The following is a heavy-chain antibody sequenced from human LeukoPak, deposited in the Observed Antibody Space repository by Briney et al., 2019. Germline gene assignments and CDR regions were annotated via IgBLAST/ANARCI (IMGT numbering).Heavy chain of an antibody. CDR3: AREPRPRGGWFVSE. CDR1: GYKFIDYY. Sequence: GAAVKFSCKSSGYKFIDYYMHWVRQAPGQGLEWMGWINPNSGGTNYAQKFQGRVSMTRDTSISTLYMDLSSLRSDDTAVYYCAREPRPRGGWFVSEWDQGTRVTVSS. V-gene: IGHV1-2*02. J-gene: IGHJ4*02. D-gene: IGHD6-19*01. CDR2: INPNSGGT.